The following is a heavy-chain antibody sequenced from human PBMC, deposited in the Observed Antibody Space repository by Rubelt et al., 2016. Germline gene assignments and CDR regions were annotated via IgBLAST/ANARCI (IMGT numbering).Heavy chain of an antibody. V-gene: IGHV3-30*02. CDR2: FRMEGGNK. CDR1: GFTFSSYG. D-gene: IGHD1-26*01. J-gene: IGHJ4*02. Sequence: QVQLVESGGGVVQPGGSLRLSCAASGFTFSSYGMHWVRRAPGRGLGWLDFFRMEGGNKYYADSGKGRFTISRDNSKNTLYLQMNSLRAEDTAVYYCAREDELMVGAMGLDYWGQGTLVAVSS. CDR3: AREDELMVGAMGLDY.